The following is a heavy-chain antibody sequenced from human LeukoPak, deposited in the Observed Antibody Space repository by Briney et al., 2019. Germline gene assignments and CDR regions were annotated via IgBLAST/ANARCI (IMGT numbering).Heavy chain of an antibody. CDR1: GYTFTSFD. J-gene: IGHJ5*02. CDR3: ARGGYCSSGTCYKWFDP. Sequence: LWASVKVSCKASGYTFTSFDINWVRQAAGQGLEWMGWMNPHTGNTGYAQNFQGRVTMTRNTSISTAYMELSSLRSEDTAVYYCARGGYCSSGTCYKWFDPWGQGTLVTVSS. CDR2: MNPHTGNT. V-gene: IGHV1-8*01. D-gene: IGHD2-15*01.